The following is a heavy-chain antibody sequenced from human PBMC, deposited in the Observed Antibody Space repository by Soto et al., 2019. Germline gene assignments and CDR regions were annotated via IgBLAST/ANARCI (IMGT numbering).Heavy chain of an antibody. CDR2: MNPNSGNT. D-gene: IGHD2-8*01. CDR1: GGTFTSYD. CDR3: AITNVMVYVRGAFDI. V-gene: IGHV1-8*01. J-gene: IGHJ3*02. Sequence: ASVKVSCKASGGTFTSYDINWARQATGQGLEWMGWMNPNSGNTGYAQKFQGRVTMTRNTSISTAYMELSSLRSEDTAVYYCAITNVMVYVRGAFDIWGQGTMVTVSS.